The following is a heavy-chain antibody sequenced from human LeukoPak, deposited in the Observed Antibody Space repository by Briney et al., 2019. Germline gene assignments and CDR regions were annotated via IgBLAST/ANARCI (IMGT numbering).Heavy chain of an antibody. D-gene: IGHD6-19*01. CDR2: ICGSGGST. V-gene: IGHV3-23*01. CDR1: GFTFSSYA. J-gene: IGHJ4*02. CDR3: AKGFPPVAGTPFDY. Sequence: GGSLRLSCAASGFTFSSYAMSWVRQAPGKGLGRVSAICGSGGSTYYADSVKGRFTISRDNSKNTLYLQMNSLRAEDTAVYYCAKGFPPVAGTPFDYWGQGTLVTVSS.